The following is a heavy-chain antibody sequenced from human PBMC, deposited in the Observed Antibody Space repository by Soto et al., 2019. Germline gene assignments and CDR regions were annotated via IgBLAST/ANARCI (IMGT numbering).Heavy chain of an antibody. CDR2: ISGLGGSI. Sequence: VPLLESGGGLVQPGGSLRLSCAASGFTFSSFSLSWVRQAPGKGLEWVSGISGLGGSIYYADSVKGRFTISRDNSKNTLYLQMNSLRAEDTAVYYCSKSNGDTWERYFFDFWGQGTLVTVSS. CDR1: GFTFSSFS. D-gene: IGHD1-26*01. V-gene: IGHV3-23*01. CDR3: SKSNGDTWERYFFDF. J-gene: IGHJ4*02.